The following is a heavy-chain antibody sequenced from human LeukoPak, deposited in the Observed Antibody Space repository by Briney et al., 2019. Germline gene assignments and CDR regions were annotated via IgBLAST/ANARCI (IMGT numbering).Heavy chain of an antibody. J-gene: IGHJ4*02. CDR2: IIPIFGTA. Sequence: SVKVSCKASGGTFSSYAISWVRQAPGQGLEWMGGIIPIFGTANYAQKFQGRVTITADKSTSTAYMELSSLRSEDTAVYYCARYCSGGSCYSYFDYWGQGPLVTVSS. CDR1: GGTFSSYA. V-gene: IGHV1-69*06. CDR3: ARYCSGGSCYSYFDY. D-gene: IGHD2-15*01.